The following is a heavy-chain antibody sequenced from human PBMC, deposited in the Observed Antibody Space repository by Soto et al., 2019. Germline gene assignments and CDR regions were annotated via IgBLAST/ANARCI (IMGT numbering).Heavy chain of an antibody. J-gene: IGHJ6*02. D-gene: IGHD3-10*01. CDR3: ARDQRYYYGSGSYDYYGMDV. CDR1: GGSISSGGYY. CDR2: IYYSGST. V-gene: IGHV4-31*03. Sequence: SETLSLTCTVSGGSISSGGYYWSWIRQHPGKGLEWIGYIYYSGSTYYNPSLKSRVTISVDASKNQFSLKLSSVTAADTAVYYCARDQRYYYGSGSYDYYGMDVWGQGTTVTVSS.